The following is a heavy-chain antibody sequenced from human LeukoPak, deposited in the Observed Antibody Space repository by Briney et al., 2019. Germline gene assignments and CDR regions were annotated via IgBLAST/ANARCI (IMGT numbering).Heavy chain of an antibody. CDR2: INPAGSST. D-gene: IGHD2-8*02. CDR3: AFFTPVVYNFDF. V-gene: IGHV3-74*01. CDR1: GFTFTSYC. Sequence: PGGSLRLSCAASGFTFTSYCMNWVRQAPGKGLVWVSNINPAGSSTAYADFGKGRFTISRDNAKNTLYLQMNSLRAEDTAVYYCAFFTPVVYNFDFWGQGTLVTVSS. J-gene: IGHJ4*02.